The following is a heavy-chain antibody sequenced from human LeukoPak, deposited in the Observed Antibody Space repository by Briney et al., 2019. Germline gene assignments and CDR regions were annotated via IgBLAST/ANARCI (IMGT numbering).Heavy chain of an antibody. V-gene: IGHV3-30*18. CDR3: AKVGSGKSFDP. J-gene: IGHJ5*02. CDR1: GYTFSSYG. CDR2: ISYDGSNK. Sequence: GGSLRLSCAASGYTFSSYGKHWVRQAPGKGLEWVAVISYDGSNKYYADSVKGRFTISRDNSKNTLYLQMNSLRAEDTAVYYCAKVGSGKSFDPWGQGTLVTVSS. D-gene: IGHD3-10*01.